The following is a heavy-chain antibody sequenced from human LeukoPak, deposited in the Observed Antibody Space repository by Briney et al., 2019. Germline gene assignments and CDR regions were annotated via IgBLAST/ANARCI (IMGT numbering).Heavy chain of an antibody. CDR1: GISFTTHS. V-gene: IGHV3-7*01. J-gene: IGHJ4*02. D-gene: IGHD3-3*01. CDR3: ASAYASYDFWSGYDNFDF. Sequence: GGSLRLSCAASGISFTTHSMNWVRQAPGKGLEWVATIRQDGGDKKYVDSVKGRFTISKDNAQNSLFLQINSLRAEDAAYYYCASAYASYDFWSGYDNFDFWGQGTLVTVSS. CDR2: IRQDGGDK.